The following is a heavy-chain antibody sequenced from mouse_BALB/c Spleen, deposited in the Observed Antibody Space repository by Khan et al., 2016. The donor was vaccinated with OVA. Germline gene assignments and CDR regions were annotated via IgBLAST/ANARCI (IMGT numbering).Heavy chain of an antibody. J-gene: IGHJ3*01. Sequence: VQLKQSGAELVKPGASVTLSCTASGFTIKDTYLHWVNQRPDKGLEWVGRIDPENGYVKFDPKFQGKATITADTSSSTVYLQLSSLTSEDTAVYYCAIITYYDGSYWGQGTLVTVS. V-gene: IGHV14-3*02. D-gene: IGHD1-1*01. CDR2: IDPENGYV. CDR3: AIITYYDGSY. CDR1: GFTIKDTY.